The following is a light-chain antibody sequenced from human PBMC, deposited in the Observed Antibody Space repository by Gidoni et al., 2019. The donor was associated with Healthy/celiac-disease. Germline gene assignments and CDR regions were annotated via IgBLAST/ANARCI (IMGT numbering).Light chain of an antibody. CDR1: QSISSS. CDR3: QQSYSTPPFP. CDR2: AAS. Sequence: DIQMTQSPSSLSASVGDRVTIPCRASQSISSSLNWYQQKPGKAPKLLIYAASSLQSGVPSRFSGSGSGTDFTLTISSLQPEDFATYYCQQSYSTPPFPFGPGTKVDIK. J-gene: IGKJ3*01. V-gene: IGKV1-39*01.